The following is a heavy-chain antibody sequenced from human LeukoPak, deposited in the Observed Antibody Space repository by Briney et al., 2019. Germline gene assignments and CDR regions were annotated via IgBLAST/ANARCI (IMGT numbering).Heavy chain of an antibody. D-gene: IGHD6-19*01. J-gene: IGHJ4*02. CDR3: ARGGSGWYGNYFDY. CDR2: IYTIGST. CDR1: GGSISSYY. V-gene: IGHV4-4*07. Sequence: SETLSLTCTVSGGSISSYYWSWIRQPAGKGLEWIGRIYTIGSTNYNPSLKSRVTMSVDTSKNQFSLKLSSVAAADTAVYYCARGGSGWYGNYFDYWGEGTLVTVSS.